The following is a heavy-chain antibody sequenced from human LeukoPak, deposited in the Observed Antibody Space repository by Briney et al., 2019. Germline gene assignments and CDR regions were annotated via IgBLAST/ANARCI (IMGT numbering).Heavy chain of an antibody. J-gene: IGHJ6*03. Sequence: SETLSLTCTVSGGSISSYYWSWIRQPPGKGLGWIGYIYYSGSTNYNPSLKSRVTISVDTSKNQFSLKLSSVTAADTAVYYCARGLVGYCTNGVCPVGYYYMDVWGKGTTVTVSS. CDR2: IYYSGST. CDR3: ARGLVGYCTNGVCPVGYYYMDV. CDR1: GGSISSYY. V-gene: IGHV4-59*01. D-gene: IGHD2-8*01.